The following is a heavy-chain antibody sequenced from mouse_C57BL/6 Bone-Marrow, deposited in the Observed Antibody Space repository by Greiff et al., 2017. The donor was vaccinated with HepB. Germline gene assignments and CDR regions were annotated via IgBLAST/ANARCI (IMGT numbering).Heavy chain of an antibody. V-gene: IGHV1-15*01. J-gene: IGHJ3*01. CDR2: IDPETGGT. CDR1: GYTFTDYE. Sequence: VQLQESGAELVRPGASVTLSCKASGYTFTDYEMHWVKQTPVHGLEWIGAIDPETGGTAYNQKFKGKAILTADKSSSTAYMELRSLTSEDSAVYYCTRRWFAYWGQGTLVTVSA. CDR3: TRRWFAY.